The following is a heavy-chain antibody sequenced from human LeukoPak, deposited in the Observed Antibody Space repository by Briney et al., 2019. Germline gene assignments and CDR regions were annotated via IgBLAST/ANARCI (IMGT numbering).Heavy chain of an antibody. D-gene: IGHD6-19*01. CDR1: GGSISSSSYY. Sequence: SETLSLTCTVSGGSISSSSYYWGWIRPPPGKGLEWIGSIYYSGSTYYNPSLQSRVTLSVDASKSQFSLRLSSVTAADTAVYYCARLAVAGTFDYWGQGTLVTVSS. CDR3: ARLAVAGTFDY. CDR2: IYYSGST. J-gene: IGHJ4*02. V-gene: IGHV4-39*01.